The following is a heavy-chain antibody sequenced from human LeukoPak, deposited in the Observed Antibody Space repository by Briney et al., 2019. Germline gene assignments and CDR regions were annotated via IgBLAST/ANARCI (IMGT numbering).Heavy chain of an antibody. CDR3: ARDYIGGWNDY. V-gene: IGHV3-21*01. J-gene: IGHJ4*02. D-gene: IGHD3-16*01. CDR2: ISSSSTYI. Sequence: GGSLRLSCAASGFTFSSYSMNWVRQAPGKGLEWVSSISSSSTYIYYADSVKGRFTISRDNAKNSLFLQMNSLRAEDTAVYFCARDYIGGWNDYWGQGTLVTVSS. CDR1: GFTFSSYS.